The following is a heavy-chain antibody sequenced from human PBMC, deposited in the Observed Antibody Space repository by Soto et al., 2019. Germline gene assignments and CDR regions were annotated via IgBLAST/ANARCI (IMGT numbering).Heavy chain of an antibody. J-gene: IGHJ4*02. CDR1: GFTFIDYY. Sequence: RGSLRPSCAASGFTFIDYYIIFIRHAPCKWLEWVSYISSSSSYTNYADSVKGRFTISRDNAKNSLYLQMNSLRAEDTAVYYCASWNYDFWGGPTPDYWGQGTLVTV. V-gene: IGHV3-11*06. D-gene: IGHD3-3*01. CDR3: ASWNYDFWGGPTPDY. CDR2: ISSSSSYT.